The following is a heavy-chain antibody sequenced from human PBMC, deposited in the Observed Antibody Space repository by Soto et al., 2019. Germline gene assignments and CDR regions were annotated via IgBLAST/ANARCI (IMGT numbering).Heavy chain of an antibody. CDR2: IWYDGSNK. J-gene: IGHJ6*02. Sequence: PGGSLILSCAASGFTFSSYGMHWVRQAPGKGLEWVAVIWYDGSNKYYADSVKGRFTISRDNSKNTLYLQMNSLRAEDTAVYYCARDQLEHYGMDVWGQGTTVTVSS. V-gene: IGHV3-33*01. CDR3: ARDQLEHYGMDV. D-gene: IGHD1-1*01. CDR1: GFTFSSYG.